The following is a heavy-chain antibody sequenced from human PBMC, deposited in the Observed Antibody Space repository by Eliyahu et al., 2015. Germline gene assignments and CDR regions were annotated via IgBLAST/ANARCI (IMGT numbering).Heavy chain of an antibody. J-gene: IGHJ4*02. CDR2: ITPXNGXT. CDR3: ARSSLDGDPXYFDS. D-gene: IGHD5-24*01. V-gene: IGHV1-45*02. Sequence: MQLVQSGAXVRETXSSVTFSCXTSGYTFTYLYLPWVXHAPGRALEWMGWITPXNGXTGYAQKFKGRLTITRETSLRALYMELKSXTSDDTAKYFCARSSLDGDPXYFDSWGQGTQVTVSS. CDR1: GYTFTYLY.